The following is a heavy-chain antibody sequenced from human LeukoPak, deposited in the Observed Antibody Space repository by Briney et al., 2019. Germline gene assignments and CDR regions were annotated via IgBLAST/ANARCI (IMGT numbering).Heavy chain of an antibody. CDR1: GITFRSYS. V-gene: IGHV3-21*01. CDR3: ARDFRTQLDGYSPPYHFDY. J-gene: IGHJ4*02. D-gene: IGHD5-24*01. Sequence: GGSLRLSCAAFGITFRSYSMSWVRQAPGKGLEWVSSISSTGSYIYYADSVKGRITISRDNAKNSLYLRMNSLRAEDTAMYYCARDFRTQLDGYSPPYHFDYWGQGVLVTVSS. CDR2: ISSTGSYI.